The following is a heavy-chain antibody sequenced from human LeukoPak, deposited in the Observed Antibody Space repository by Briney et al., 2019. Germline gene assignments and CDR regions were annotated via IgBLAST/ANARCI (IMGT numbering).Heavy chain of an antibody. CDR2: IYYSGST. CDR1: GGSISSSSYY. V-gene: IGHV4-30-4*08. CDR3: ARDNYGDYDDAFDI. J-gene: IGHJ3*02. Sequence: SETLSLTCTVSGGSISSSSYYWGWIRQPPGKGLEWIGYIYYSGSTYYNPSLKSRVTISVDTSKNQFSLKLSSVTAADTAVYYCARDNYGDYDDAFDIWGQGTMVTVSS. D-gene: IGHD4-17*01.